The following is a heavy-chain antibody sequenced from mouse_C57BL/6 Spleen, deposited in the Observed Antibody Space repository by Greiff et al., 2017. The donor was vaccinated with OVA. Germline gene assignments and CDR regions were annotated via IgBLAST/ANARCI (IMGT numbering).Heavy chain of an antibody. CDR3: ARSLITTVDGAY. J-gene: IGHJ3*01. CDR1: GYTFTSYW. V-gene: IGHV1-55*01. D-gene: IGHD1-1*01. CDR2: IYPGSGST. Sequence: VQLQQPGAELVKPGASVKMSCKASGYTFTSYWITWVKQRPGQGLEWIGDIYPGSGSTNYNEKFKSKATLTVDTSSSTAYMQLSSLTSEDSAVYYCARSLITTVDGAYWGQGTLVTVSA.